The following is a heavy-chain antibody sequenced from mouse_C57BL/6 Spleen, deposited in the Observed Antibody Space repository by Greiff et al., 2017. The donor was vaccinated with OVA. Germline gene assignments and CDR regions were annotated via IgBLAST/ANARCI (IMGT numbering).Heavy chain of an antibody. J-gene: IGHJ1*03. Sequence: QVQLQQSGAELVKPGASVKISCKASGYAFRSYWMNWVKQRPGKGLEWIGQIYPGDGDTNYNGKFKGKATLTADKSSSTAYMQLSSLTSEDSAVYFCARGRGSDWYFDVWGTGTTVTVSS. V-gene: IGHV1-80*01. D-gene: IGHD1-1*01. CDR1: GYAFRSYW. CDR2: IYPGDGDT. CDR3: ARGRGSDWYFDV.